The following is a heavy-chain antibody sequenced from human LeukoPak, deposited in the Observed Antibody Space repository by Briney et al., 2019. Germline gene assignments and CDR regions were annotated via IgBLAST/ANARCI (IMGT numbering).Heavy chain of an antibody. D-gene: IGHD5-24*01. Sequence: GGSLRLSCAASGFSLSTYEMNWIRQVPGKGLEWVSHINSGGNTQYYADSVKGRFTISRDNAKNSLYLQMNSLRDEDTAVYYCARDRGSRDPLDYWGQGTLVTVSS. CDR2: INSGGNTQ. CDR1: GFSLSTYE. V-gene: IGHV3-48*03. CDR3: ARDRGSRDPLDY. J-gene: IGHJ4*02.